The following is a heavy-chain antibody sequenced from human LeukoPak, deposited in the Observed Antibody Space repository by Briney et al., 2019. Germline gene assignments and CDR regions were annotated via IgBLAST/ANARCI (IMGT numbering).Heavy chain of an antibody. CDR3: ARVPSWGYCSSTSCPPQYFQH. D-gene: IGHD2-2*01. V-gene: IGHV3-30*06. Sequence: PGMSLRLSCAASGFSFNNHAMHWVRQAPGKGLEWVAVISYDGSNKYYADSVKGRFTISRDNSKNTLYLQMNSLRAEDTAVYYCARVPSWGYCSSTSCPPQYFQHWGQGTLVTVSS. J-gene: IGHJ1*01. CDR2: ISYDGSNK. CDR1: GFSFNNHA.